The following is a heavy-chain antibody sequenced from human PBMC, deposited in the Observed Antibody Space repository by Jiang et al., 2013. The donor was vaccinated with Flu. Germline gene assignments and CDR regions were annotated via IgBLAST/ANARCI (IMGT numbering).Heavy chain of an antibody. J-gene: IGHJ4*02. V-gene: IGHV1-2*02. D-gene: IGHD3-10*02. Sequence: GYTFTGYYMHWVRQAPRTRALSGWDGSTLTMVTQTFLQRFQGRVTLTRDTSIDTAYMEVNKLTSDDTAVYYCARFPADVPDYWGQGTLVTVSS. CDR1: GYTFTGYY. CDR2: STLTMVT. CDR3: ARFPADVPDY.